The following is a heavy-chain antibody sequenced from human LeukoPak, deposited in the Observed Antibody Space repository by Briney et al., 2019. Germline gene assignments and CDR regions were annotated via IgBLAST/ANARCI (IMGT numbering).Heavy chain of an antibody. CDR1: GFTFDDYA. Sequence: GGSLRLSCAASGFTFDDYAMHWVRQAPGKGLEWVSGISWNSGSIGYADSVKGRFTISRDNAKNSLYLQMNSLRAEDTAVYYCARGSTYYGSSGQVPFDYWGQGTLVTVSS. D-gene: IGHD3-22*01. CDR2: ISWNSGSI. J-gene: IGHJ4*02. V-gene: IGHV3-9*01. CDR3: ARGSTYYGSSGQVPFDY.